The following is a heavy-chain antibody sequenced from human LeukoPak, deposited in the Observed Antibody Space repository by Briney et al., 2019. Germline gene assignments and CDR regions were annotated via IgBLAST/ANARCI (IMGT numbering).Heavy chain of an antibody. CDR2: ISGGGGST. CDR1: GFTFTSYS. V-gene: IGHV3-23*01. Sequence: PGGSLRLSCAASGFTFTSYSMNWVRQAPGKGLEWVSTISGGGGSTYYADSVKGRFTISRDNSKNTLYLQMNSLRAEDTAVYYCAKRLWGSSGDNWFDPWGQGTLVTVSS. D-gene: IGHD6-6*01. CDR3: AKRLWGSSGDNWFDP. J-gene: IGHJ5*02.